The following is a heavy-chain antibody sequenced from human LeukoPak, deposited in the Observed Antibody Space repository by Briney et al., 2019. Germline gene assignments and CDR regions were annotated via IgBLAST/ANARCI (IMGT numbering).Heavy chain of an antibody. CDR1: GFTFSSFA. J-gene: IGHJ4*02. V-gene: IGHV3-23*01. CDR3: AKVDLTPYCSNGVRHTFTH. Sequence: GGSLRLSCAASGFTFSSFAMGWVRQAPGEGPEWVSGISERGDSTFYADSVKGRFTISRDNSKNMLYLQMNSLRADDTAVYYCAKVDLTPYCSNGVRHTFTHWGQGTLVNVSS. CDR2: ISERGDST. D-gene: IGHD2-8*01.